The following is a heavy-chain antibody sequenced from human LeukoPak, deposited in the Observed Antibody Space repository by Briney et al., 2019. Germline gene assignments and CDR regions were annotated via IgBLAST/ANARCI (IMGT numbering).Heavy chain of an antibody. V-gene: IGHV1-18*01. J-gene: IGHJ6*02. Sequence: ASVKVSCKVSGYTLTELSMHWVRQAPGQGLEWMGWISAYNGNTNYAQKLQGRVTMTTDTSTSTAYMELRSLRSDDTAVYYCAREGAPTYDFWSGSYYYGMDVWGQGTTVTVSS. CDR1: GYTLTELS. CDR2: ISAYNGNT. D-gene: IGHD3-3*01. CDR3: AREGAPTYDFWSGSYYYGMDV.